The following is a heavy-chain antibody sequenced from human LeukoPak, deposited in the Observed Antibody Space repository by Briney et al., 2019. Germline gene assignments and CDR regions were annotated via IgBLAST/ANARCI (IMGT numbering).Heavy chain of an antibody. V-gene: IGHV1-2*02. Sequence: SVKVSCKASGYTFTGYYMHWVRQAPGQGLEWMGWINPNSGGTNYAQKFQGRVTMTRDTSISTAYMELSRLRSDDTAVYYCARESQYYDYVWGSYRYNWFDPWGQGTLVTVSS. J-gene: IGHJ5*02. CDR1: GYTFTGYY. CDR2: INPNSGGT. D-gene: IGHD3-16*02. CDR3: ARESQYYDYVWGSYRYNWFDP.